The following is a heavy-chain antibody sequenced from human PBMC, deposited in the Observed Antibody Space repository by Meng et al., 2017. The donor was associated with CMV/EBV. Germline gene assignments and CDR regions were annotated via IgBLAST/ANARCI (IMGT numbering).Heavy chain of an antibody. V-gene: IGHV4-4*07. J-gene: IGHJ5*02. CDR1: GGSISSYY. CDR2: IYTSGST. Sequence: QVRPPHCGPGLLKPSVPLSSTCTAFGGSISSYYWRWIRQPAGKGLEWIGRIYTSGSTNYNPSLKSRVTMSVDTSKNQFSLKLSSVTAADTAVYYCARDLMNCSSTSCANWFDPWGQGTLVTVSS. CDR3: ARDLMNCSSTSCANWFDP. D-gene: IGHD2-2*01.